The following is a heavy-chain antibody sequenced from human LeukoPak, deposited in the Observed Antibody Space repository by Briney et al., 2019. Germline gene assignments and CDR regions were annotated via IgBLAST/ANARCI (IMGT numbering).Heavy chain of an antibody. CDR2: ISGSGGST. Sequence: PGGSLRLSCAASGFTFSSYAMSWVRQAPGKGLEWVSAISGSGGSTYYADSVKGRFAISRDNAKNSLYLQMNSLRAEDTAVYYCASSVGEQQTNWGQGTLVTVSS. J-gene: IGHJ4*02. D-gene: IGHD3-16*01. CDR1: GFTFSSYA. CDR3: ASSVGEQQTN. V-gene: IGHV3-23*01.